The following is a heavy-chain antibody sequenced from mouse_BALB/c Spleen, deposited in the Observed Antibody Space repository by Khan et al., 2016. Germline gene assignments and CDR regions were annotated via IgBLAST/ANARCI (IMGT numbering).Heavy chain of an antibody. J-gene: IGHJ1*01. V-gene: IGHV3-6*02. CDR1: GYSITSGYY. D-gene: IGHD1-1*01. Sequence: EVKLLESGPGLVKPSQSLSLTGSVTGYSITSGYYWNWIRQFPGNKLEWMGYISYDGSNNYNPSLKNRISITRDTSKNQFFLKLNSVTTEDTATYYCARDPFYYYGSSYWYFDVWGAGTTVTVSS. CDR2: ISYDGSN. CDR3: ARDPFYYYGSSYWYFDV.